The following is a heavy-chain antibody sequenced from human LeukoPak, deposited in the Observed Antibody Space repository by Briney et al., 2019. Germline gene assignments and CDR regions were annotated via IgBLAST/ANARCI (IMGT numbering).Heavy chain of an antibody. CDR2: VVGDGSTT. CDR3: AKARLSTGWAYNDY. J-gene: IGHJ4*02. CDR1: GFTFVNYA. Sequence: GGSLRLSCAASGFTFVNYAMSWARQAPGKGLEWVSAVVGDGSTTFYADSVKGRFTISRDNSKNTVYLQMYSLRAEDTAMYYCAKARLSTGWAYNDYWGQGTQVTVSS. V-gene: IGHV3-23*01. D-gene: IGHD6-19*01.